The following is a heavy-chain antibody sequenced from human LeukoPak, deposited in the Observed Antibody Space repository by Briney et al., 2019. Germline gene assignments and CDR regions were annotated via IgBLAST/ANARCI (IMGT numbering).Heavy chain of an antibody. CDR1: GVSFSGYY. CDR2: INHSGST. J-gene: IGHJ4*02. Sequence: PSETLSLTCAVYGVSFSGYYWSWIRQPPGKGLEWIGEINHSGSTNYNPSLKSRVTISVDTSKNQFSLKLSSVTAADTAVYYCARQRGRLFDYWGQGTLVTVSS. CDR3: ARQRGRLFDY. V-gene: IGHV4-34*01.